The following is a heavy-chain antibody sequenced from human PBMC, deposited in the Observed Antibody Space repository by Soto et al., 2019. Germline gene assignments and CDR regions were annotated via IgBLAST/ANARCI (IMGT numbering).Heavy chain of an antibody. CDR1: GGSISSYY. CDR3: ARVPGGVIATTTYYYYGMDV. CDR2: IYYSGST. D-gene: IGHD3-16*02. V-gene: IGHV4-59*12. Sequence: SETLSLTCTVSGGSISSYYWSWIRQPPGKGLEWIGYIYYSGSTNYNPSLKSRVTISVDTSKNQFSLKLSSVTAADTAVYYCARVPGGVIATTTYYYYGMDVWGQGTTVTVSS. J-gene: IGHJ6*02.